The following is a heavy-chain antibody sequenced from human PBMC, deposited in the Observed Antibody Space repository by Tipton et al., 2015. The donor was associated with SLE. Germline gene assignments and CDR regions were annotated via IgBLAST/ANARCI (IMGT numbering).Heavy chain of an antibody. V-gene: IGHV4-34*01. CDR3: ARLSLKITGDEWFLAL. CDR2: INHSGST. J-gene: IGHJ2*01. CDR1: GGSFSGYY. D-gene: IGHD7-27*01. Sequence: TLSLTCAVYGGSFSGYYWSWIRQPPGKGLEWIGEINHSGSTNYNPSLKSRVTISVDTSKNQFSLKLSSVTAADTAVYYCARLSLKITGDEWFLALWGRGTLVTVSS.